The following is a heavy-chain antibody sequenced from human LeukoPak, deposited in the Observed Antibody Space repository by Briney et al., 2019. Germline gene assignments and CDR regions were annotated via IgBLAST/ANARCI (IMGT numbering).Heavy chain of an antibody. CDR2: IYYSGST. J-gene: IGHJ5*02. Sequence: SETLSLTYTVSGGSISSSSYYWGWIRQPPGKGLEWIGSIYYSGSTYYNPSLKSRVTISVDTSKNQFSLKLSSVTAADTAVYYCASVGRDSQGAFDPWGQGTLVTVSS. CDR3: ASVGRDSQGAFDP. V-gene: IGHV4-39*07. CDR1: GGSISSSSYY. D-gene: IGHD5-24*01.